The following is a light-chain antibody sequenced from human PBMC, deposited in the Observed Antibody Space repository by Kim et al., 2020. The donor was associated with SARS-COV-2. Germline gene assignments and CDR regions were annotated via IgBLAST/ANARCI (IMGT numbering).Light chain of an antibody. V-gene: IGLV2-14*01. Sequence: QSALTQPASVSGSPGQSITITCTGTSSDVGGYNYVSWYQQHPGKAPKLMIYDVSKRPSGVSNRFSGSKSGNTASLTISGLQAEDEADYYCSSYTSSSTWVFGGGTQLTAL. CDR2: DVS. CDR3: SSYTSSSTWV. CDR1: SSDVGGYNY. J-gene: IGLJ3*02.